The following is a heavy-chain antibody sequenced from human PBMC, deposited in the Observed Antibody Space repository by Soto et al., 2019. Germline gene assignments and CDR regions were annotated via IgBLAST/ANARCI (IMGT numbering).Heavy chain of an antibody. Sequence: SLRLSCAASGFTFDDYAMYWVRQVPGKGLEWVSGISWNSGRIGYADSVKGRFTISRDNSKNTLYLQMNSLRAEDTAVYYCAKDGNPGYSSSWYYWGQGTLVTVSS. D-gene: IGHD6-13*01. J-gene: IGHJ4*02. V-gene: IGHV3-9*01. CDR1: GFTFDDYA. CDR2: ISWNSGRI. CDR3: AKDGNPGYSSSWYY.